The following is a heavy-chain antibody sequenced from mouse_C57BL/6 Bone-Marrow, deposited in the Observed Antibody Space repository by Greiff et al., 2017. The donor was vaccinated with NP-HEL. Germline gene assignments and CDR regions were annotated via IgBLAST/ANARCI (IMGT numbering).Heavy chain of an antibody. D-gene: IGHD2-4*01. CDR2: INPGSGGT. V-gene: IGHV1-54*01. CDR1: GYAFTNYL. CDR3: ARLYDYDRTWFAY. J-gene: IGHJ3*01. Sequence: QVQLKESGAELVRPGTSVKVSCKASGYAFTNYLIEWVKQRPGQGLEWIGVINPGSGGTNYNEKFKGKATLTADKSSSTAYMQLSSLTSEDSAFYFCARLYDYDRTWFAYWGQGTLVTVSA.